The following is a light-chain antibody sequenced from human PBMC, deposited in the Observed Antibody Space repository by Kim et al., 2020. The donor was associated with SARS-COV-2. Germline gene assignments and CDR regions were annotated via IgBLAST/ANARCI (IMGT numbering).Light chain of an antibody. V-gene: IGKV3-11*01. CDR2: DAS. Sequence: CTGKRAILSARAVQNISSYLAWYQHKPGHAPRLLIYDASNRATGIPARFSGSGSGTDFTLTISSLEPEDFAVYYCQQRTNWPPLSFGGGTKVDIK. J-gene: IGKJ4*01. CDR1: QNISSY. CDR3: QQRTNWPPLS.